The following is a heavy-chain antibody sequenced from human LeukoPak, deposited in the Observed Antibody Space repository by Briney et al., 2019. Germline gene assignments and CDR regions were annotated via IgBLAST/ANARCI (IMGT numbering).Heavy chain of an antibody. J-gene: IGHJ4*02. CDR1: GYTFTGYY. CDR2: INPNSGGT. D-gene: IGHD3-10*01. V-gene: IGHV1-2*02. CDR3: ATYLAIYYYGSGSYSEAPDY. Sequence: ASVKVSCKAPGYTFTGYYMHWVRQAPGQGLEWMGWINPNSGGTNYAQKFQGRVTMTRDTSISTAYMELSRLRSDDTAVYYCATYLAIYYYGSGSYSEAPDYWGQGTLVTVSS.